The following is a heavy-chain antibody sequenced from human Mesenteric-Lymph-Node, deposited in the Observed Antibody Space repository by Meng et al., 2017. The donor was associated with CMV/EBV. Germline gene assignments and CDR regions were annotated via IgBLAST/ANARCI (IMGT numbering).Heavy chain of an antibody. D-gene: IGHD3-3*01. V-gene: IGHV4-31*02. Sequence: TVSVGSISSGGYYWSWIRQHPGKGLEWIGYIYYSGSTYYNPSLKSRVTISVDTSKNQFSLKVSSATAADTAIYYCARADDFSNWIDPWGQGTLVTVSS. CDR2: IYYSGST. J-gene: IGHJ5*02. CDR1: VGSISSGGYY. CDR3: ARADDFSNWIDP.